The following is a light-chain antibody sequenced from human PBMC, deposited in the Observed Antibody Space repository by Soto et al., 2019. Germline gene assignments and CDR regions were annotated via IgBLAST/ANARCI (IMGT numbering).Light chain of an antibody. J-gene: IGKJ2*01. Sequence: DIQMTQSPSSLSESVGDRVTITCRASQGISNYLAWFQQKPGKVPELLIYASSTLRSGVPSRFSGSGSGKNFTLTISSLQPEDVATYYCQKYNSAPRTFGQGTKLEIK. CDR1: QGISNY. V-gene: IGKV1-27*01. CDR2: ASS. CDR3: QKYNSAPRT.